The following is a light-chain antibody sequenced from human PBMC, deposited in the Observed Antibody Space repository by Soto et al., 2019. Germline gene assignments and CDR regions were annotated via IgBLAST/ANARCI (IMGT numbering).Light chain of an antibody. CDR1: SSDVGGYNY. V-gene: IGLV2-8*01. CDR3: SSDAGSNNLV. CDR2: EVS. Sequence: QSALTQPPSASGSPGQSVTISCTGASSDVGGYNYVSWYQQHPGKAPKLMIYEVSKRPSGVPDRFSGSKSGNTASLTVAGLQAEDEADYYCSSDAGSNNLVFGGGTNLTVL. J-gene: IGLJ2*01.